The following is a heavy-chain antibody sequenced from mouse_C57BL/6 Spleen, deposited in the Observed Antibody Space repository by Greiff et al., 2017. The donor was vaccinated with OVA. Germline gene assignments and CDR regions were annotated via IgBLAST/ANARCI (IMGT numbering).Heavy chain of an antibody. CDR1: GYTFTSYW. J-gene: IGHJ1*03. V-gene: IGHV1-69*01. CDR2: IDPSDSYT. CDR3: ARDTTVVDFDV. Sequence: QVQLKQPGAELVMPGASVKLSCKASGYTFTSYWMHWVKQRPGQGLEWIGEIDPSDSYTNYNQKFKGKSTLTVDKSSSTAYMQLSSVTSEDSAVYYCARDTTVVDFDVWGTGTTVTVSS. D-gene: IGHD1-1*01.